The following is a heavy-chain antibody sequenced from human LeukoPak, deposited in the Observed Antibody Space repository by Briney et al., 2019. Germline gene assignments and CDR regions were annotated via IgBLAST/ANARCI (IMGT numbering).Heavy chain of an antibody. CDR1: GFTFDDYA. D-gene: IGHD4-17*01. CDR2: ISWNSGSI. CDR3: AREGGDYEYYFDY. V-gene: IGHV3-9*01. J-gene: IGHJ4*02. Sequence: PGGSLRLSCAASGFTFDDYAMHWVRQAPGKGLEWVSGISWNSGSIGYADSVKGRFTISRDNAKNSLYLQMNSLRAEDTAVYYCAREGGDYEYYFDYWGQGTLVTVSS.